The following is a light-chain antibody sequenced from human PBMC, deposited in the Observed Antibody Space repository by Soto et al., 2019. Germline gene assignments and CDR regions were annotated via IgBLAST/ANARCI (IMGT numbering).Light chain of an antibody. CDR1: QSVSGN. J-gene: IGKJ1*01. CDR3: QQFNTWPRT. CDR2: GAS. Sequence: IVMTQSPATVSASPGERVALSCRASQSVSGNVAWYHQKPGQPPRLLVYGASTTATDIPARFFGSGSGTEFTLTIARLQSEDFGTCYCQQFNTWPRTFGQGTKVEIK. V-gene: IGKV3-15*01.